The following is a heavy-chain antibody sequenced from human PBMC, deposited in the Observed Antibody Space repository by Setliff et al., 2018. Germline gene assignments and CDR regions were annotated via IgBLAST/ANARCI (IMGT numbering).Heavy chain of an antibody. V-gene: IGHV4-30-4*08. CDR3: ARGYKYYYDSSGYFYY. CDR1: GGSFSGYY. D-gene: IGHD3-22*01. CDR2: IYYSGST. J-gene: IGHJ4*02. Sequence: KTSETLSLTCAVYGGSFSGYYWSWIRQPPGKGLEWIGYIYYSGSTYYNPSLKSRVTISVDTSKNQFPLKLSSVTAADTAVYYCARGYKYYYDSSGYFYYWGQGTLVTVSS.